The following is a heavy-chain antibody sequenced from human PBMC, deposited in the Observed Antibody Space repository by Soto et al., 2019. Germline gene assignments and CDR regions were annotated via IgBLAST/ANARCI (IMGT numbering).Heavy chain of an antibody. CDR3: ARDTPTVAGAFDY. V-gene: IGHV3-48*03. CDR1: GFTFSSYE. CDR2: ISSSGSTI. J-gene: IGHJ4*02. Sequence: EVQLVESGGGLVQPGGSLRLSCAASGFTFSSYEMNWVRQAPGKGLEWVSYISSSGSTIYYADSVKGRFTISRDNAKNSLYLQMNSLRAEDTAVDYCARDTPTVAGAFDYCGQGTLVTVSS. D-gene: IGHD4-17*01.